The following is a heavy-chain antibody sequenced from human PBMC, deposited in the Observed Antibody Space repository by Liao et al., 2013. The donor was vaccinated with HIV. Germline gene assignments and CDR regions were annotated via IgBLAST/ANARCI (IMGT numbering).Heavy chain of an antibody. V-gene: IGHV4-39*07. J-gene: IGHJ4*02. CDR1: GGSISSSSYY. CDR3: AKEAQNYDFWSGYSTRGVGYFDY. Sequence: QLQLQESGPGLVKPSETLSLTCTVSGGSISSSSYYWGWIRQPPGKGLEWIGSIYYSGSTYYNPSLKSRVTISVDTSKNQFSLKLSSVTAADTAVYYCAKEAQNYDFWSGYSTRGVGYFDYWGQGTLVTVSS. D-gene: IGHD3-3*01. CDR2: IYYSGST.